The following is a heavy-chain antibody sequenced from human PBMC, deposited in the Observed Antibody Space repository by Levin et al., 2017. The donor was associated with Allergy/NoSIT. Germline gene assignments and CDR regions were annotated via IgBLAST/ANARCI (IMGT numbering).Heavy chain of an antibody. CDR1: GYSFTSYW. D-gene: IGHD6-19*01. CDR2: IDPSDSYT. V-gene: IGHV5-10-1*01. Sequence: RGESLKISCKGSGYSFTSYWISWVRQMPGKGLEWMGRIDPSDSYTNYSPSFQGHVTISADKSISTAYLQWSSLKASDTAMYYCARLKAVAGIPSTGDYWGQGTLVTVSS. J-gene: IGHJ4*02. CDR3: ARLKAVAGIPSTGDY.